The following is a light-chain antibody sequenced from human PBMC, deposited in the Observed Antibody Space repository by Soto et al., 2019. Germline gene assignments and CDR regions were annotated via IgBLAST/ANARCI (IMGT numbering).Light chain of an antibody. V-gene: IGKV3-15*01. CDR3: QQYNNWPTIT. CDR2: GAS. Sequence: EIVMTQSPATLSVSPGERDTLSCSARQSVSSNLAWYQQKPGQAPRLLIYGASTRATGIPARFSGSGSGTEFTLTISSLQSEDFAVYYCQQYNNWPTITFGQGTRLEIK. J-gene: IGKJ5*01. CDR1: QSVSSN.